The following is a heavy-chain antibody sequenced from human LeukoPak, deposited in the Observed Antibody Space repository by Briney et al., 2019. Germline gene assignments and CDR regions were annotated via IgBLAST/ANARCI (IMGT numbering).Heavy chain of an antibody. D-gene: IGHD3-9*01. J-gene: IGHJ6*03. V-gene: IGHV3-20*04. CDR2: INWNGGST. CDR1: GFTFDDYG. Sequence: GGSLRLSCAASGFTFDDYGMSWVRQAPGKGLEWVSGINWNGGSTGYADSVKGRFTISRDNAKNSLYLQMNSLRAEDTALYYCARDGLKYYDILTGYQFYYYYYMDVWGKGTTVTVSS. CDR3: ARDGLKYYDILTGYQFYYYYYMDV.